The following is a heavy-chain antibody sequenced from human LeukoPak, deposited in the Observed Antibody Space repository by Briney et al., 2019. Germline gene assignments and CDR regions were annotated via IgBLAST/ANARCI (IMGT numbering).Heavy chain of an antibody. Sequence: SGGSLRLSCAASGFTFSSYGMHWVRQAPGKGLEWVAVIWFDGSNKYYADSVKGRFTISRDNSKNTLYLQMNSPRVEDTAVYCCARGPSGSYLDYWGQGTLVTVSS. CDR1: GFTFSSYG. V-gene: IGHV3-33*01. CDR2: IWFDGSNK. D-gene: IGHD1-26*01. J-gene: IGHJ4*02. CDR3: ARGPSGSYLDY.